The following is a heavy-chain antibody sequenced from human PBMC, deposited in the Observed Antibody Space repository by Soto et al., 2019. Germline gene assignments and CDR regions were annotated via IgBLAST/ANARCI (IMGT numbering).Heavy chain of an antibody. CDR3: AMFSGCCLDYYHYGIDF. V-gene: IGHV1-69*02. J-gene: IGHJ6*02. CDR1: GATFSSHT. D-gene: IGHD1-26*01. CDR2: IIPILGIA. Sequence: SVSGSCKASGATFSSHTISLVRQAPGQGLEWMGRIIPILGIANYAQKFQGRVTITADKSTSTAYMELSSLRSEDTAVYYCAMFSGCCLDYYHYGIDFRGQGSTV.